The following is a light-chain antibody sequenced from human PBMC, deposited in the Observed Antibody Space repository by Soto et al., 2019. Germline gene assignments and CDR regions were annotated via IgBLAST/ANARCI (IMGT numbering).Light chain of an antibody. Sequence: DIQMTQSPSSLSASVGDRVTIACRASQGIRTYLNWYQQKPGKGPELLVYLASSLQSGVPSRFSGSGSGTDFTLTISSLEPEDFATYYCQESYTPSFTFGPGTK. CDR1: QGIRTY. V-gene: IGKV1-39*01. J-gene: IGKJ3*01. CDR3: QESYTPSFT. CDR2: LAS.